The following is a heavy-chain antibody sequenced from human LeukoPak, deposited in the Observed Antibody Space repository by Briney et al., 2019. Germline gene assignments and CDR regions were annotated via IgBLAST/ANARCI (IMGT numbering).Heavy chain of an antibody. D-gene: IGHD3-22*01. CDR3: AKRPGYYDSSGVY. Sequence: GGSLRLSCAASGFTFSSYSMNWVRQAPGKGLEWVSAISGSGGSTYYADSVKGRFTISRDNSKNTLHLQMNSLRAEDTAVYYCAKRPGYYDSSGVYWGQGTLVTVSS. J-gene: IGHJ4*02. CDR2: ISGSGGST. CDR1: GFTFSSYS. V-gene: IGHV3-23*01.